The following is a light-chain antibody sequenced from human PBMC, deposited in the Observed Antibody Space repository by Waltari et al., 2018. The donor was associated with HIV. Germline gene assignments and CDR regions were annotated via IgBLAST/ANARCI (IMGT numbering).Light chain of an antibody. J-gene: IGLJ2*01. V-gene: IGLV2-14*01. CDR3: SSYTSSSTLGVV. CDR1: RSDVGGYNY. Sequence: QSALTHPDSVSGSPGQSIPISCSATRSDVGGYNYLSWYQQHPGKAPKLLIYEVSNRPSGVSNRFSGSKSGHTASLTISGLQAEDEADYYCSSYTSSSTLGVVFGGGTKLTVL. CDR2: EVS.